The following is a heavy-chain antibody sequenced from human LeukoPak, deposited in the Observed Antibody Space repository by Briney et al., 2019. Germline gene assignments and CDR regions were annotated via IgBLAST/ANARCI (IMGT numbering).Heavy chain of an antibody. V-gene: IGHV1-8*01. CDR2: MNPNSGNT. D-gene: IGHD2-2*01. CDR1: GYTFTSYD. Sequence: ASVKVSCKASGYTFTSYDINWVRQATGQVLEWMGWMNPNSGNTGYAQKFQGRVTMTRNTSISTAYMELSSLRSEDTAVYYCARGYQLLEAFDIWGQGTMVTVSS. J-gene: IGHJ3*02. CDR3: ARGYQLLEAFDI.